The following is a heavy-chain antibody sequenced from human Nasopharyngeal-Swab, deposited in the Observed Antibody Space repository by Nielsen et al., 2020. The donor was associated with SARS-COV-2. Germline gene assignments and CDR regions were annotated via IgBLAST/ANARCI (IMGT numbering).Heavy chain of an antibody. J-gene: IGHJ5*02. CDR2: ISGSGGST. CDR3: AKDPGYCSSTSCYSNWFDP. D-gene: IGHD2-2*03. V-gene: IGHV3-23*01. CDR1: GFTFSSYA. Sequence: GRSLRLSCAASGFTFSSYAMSWVRQAPGKGLEWVSAISGSGGSTYYADSVKGRFTISRDNSKNTLYLQMNSLRAEDTAVYYCAKDPGYCSSTSCYSNWFDPWGQGTLVTVSS.